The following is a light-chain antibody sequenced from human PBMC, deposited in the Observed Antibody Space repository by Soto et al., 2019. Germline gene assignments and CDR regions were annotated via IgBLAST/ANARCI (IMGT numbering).Light chain of an antibody. CDR1: QSISAW. CDR3: QHYETYSST. Sequence: DIRMTQSPSTLSTSVGDRVTITCRASQSISAWLAWYQQKPGKAPKLLIYDASNLESGVPSRFSGGGSGTDFTLTISSLQPDESATYYCQHYETYSSTVGQGTKVDIK. J-gene: IGKJ2*01. V-gene: IGKV1-5*01. CDR2: DAS.